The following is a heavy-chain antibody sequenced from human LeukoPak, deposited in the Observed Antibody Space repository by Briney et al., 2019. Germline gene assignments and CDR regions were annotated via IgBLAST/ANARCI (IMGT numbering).Heavy chain of an antibody. CDR2: ISDSGAST. V-gene: IGHV3-23*01. Sequence: PGGSLRLSCAASGFTFSTYAMSWVRQAPGKGLEWVSAISDSGASTYYADSVKGRFTVSRDNSKNTLYLQMSSLRAEDTAVYYCAKVVDFWSGKGYFDYWGQGTLVTVSS. CDR1: GFTFSTYA. CDR3: AKVVDFWSGKGYFDY. J-gene: IGHJ4*02. D-gene: IGHD3-3*01.